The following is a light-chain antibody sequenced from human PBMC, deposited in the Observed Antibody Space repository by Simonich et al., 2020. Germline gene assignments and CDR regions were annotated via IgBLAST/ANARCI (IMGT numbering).Light chain of an antibody. Sequence: DIQMTQSTSSLSASVGDRVTITCRASQSISSYLNWYQQKPGKAPKLLIYAASSLQSGVPSRFSGNGSGTDFTLTIISLQPEDFATYYCQQSYSTPPTFGGGTKVEIK. J-gene: IGKJ4*01. CDR2: AAS. CDR1: QSISSY. CDR3: QQSYSTPPT. V-gene: IGKV1-39*01.